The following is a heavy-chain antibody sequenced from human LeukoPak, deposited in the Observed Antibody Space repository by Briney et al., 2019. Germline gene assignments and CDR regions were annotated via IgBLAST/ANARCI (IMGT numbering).Heavy chain of an antibody. CDR2: IYYSGST. CDR1: GGSISSYC. J-gene: IGHJ5*02. V-gene: IGHV4-59*01. Sequence: SETLSLTCTVSGGSISSYCWSWIRQPPGKGLEWIGYIYYSGSTNYNPSLKSRVTISVDTSKNQFSLKLSSVTAADTAVYYCASSYGSGSYYPWGQGTLVPVSS. D-gene: IGHD3-10*01. CDR3: ASSYGSGSYYP.